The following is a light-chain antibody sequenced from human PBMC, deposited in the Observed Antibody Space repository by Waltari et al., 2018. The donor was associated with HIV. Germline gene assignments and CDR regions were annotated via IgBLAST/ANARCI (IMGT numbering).Light chain of an antibody. Sequence: QSALTQPPSASGSPGQSVTLSCTGTSSDVGDYNYVSWYQQHPGKAPKLMIYEVTKRPSGVPDRFSGSKSGNTASLTVSGLQTEDEADYYCSSYADNTAVFGGGTKLTVL. J-gene: IGLJ2*01. V-gene: IGLV2-8*01. CDR2: EVT. CDR3: SSYADNTAV. CDR1: SSDVGDYNY.